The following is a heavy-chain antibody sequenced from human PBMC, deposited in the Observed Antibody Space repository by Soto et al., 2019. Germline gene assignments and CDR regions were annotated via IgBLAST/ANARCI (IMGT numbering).Heavy chain of an antibody. Sequence: GGSLRLSCAASGFTFSSYWMHWVRQAPGKGLVWVSRSNSDGSSTSYADSVKGRFTISRDNAKNTLYLQMNSLRVEDTAVYYCAAARYYYNSSGYYWALGYWGQGTLVTVSS. CDR1: GFTFSSYW. V-gene: IGHV3-74*01. CDR3: AAARYYYNSSGYYWALGY. D-gene: IGHD3-22*01. CDR2: SNSDGSST. J-gene: IGHJ4*02.